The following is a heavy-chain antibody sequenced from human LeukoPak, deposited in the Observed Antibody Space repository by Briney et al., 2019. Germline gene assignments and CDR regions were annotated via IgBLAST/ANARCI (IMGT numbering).Heavy chain of an antibody. Sequence: GGSLRLSCAASGFTFSSSTMNWGRQAPGKGLEWVSSIRVGSIYIYYADSVKGRFTISRDNAKNSLYLQMNSLRAEDTAVYYCAELGITMIGGVWGKGTTVTISS. CDR3: AELGITMIGGV. V-gene: IGHV3-21*01. D-gene: IGHD3-10*02. CDR1: GFTFSSST. J-gene: IGHJ6*04. CDR2: IRVGSIYI.